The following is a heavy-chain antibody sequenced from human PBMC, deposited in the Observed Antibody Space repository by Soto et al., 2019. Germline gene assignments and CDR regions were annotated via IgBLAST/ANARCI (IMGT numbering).Heavy chain of an antibody. V-gene: IGHV4-31*03. D-gene: IGHD3-10*01. CDR1: GGSISSGGYY. Sequence: QVQLQESGPGLVKPSQTLSLTCTVSGGSISSGGYYWSWIRQHPGKGLEWIGYIYYSGSTYYNPSLKSRVTITVDTCNNQFALKLSSVTAADTAVYYCARRPMVRDNWFGPWGQGTLVVVSS. CDR3: ARRPMVRDNWFGP. J-gene: IGHJ5*02. CDR2: IYYSGST.